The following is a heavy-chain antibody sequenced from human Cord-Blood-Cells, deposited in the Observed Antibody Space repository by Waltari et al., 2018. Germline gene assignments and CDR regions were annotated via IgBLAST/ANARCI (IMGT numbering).Heavy chain of an antibody. CDR3: ARVYCSGGSCYSFDY. D-gene: IGHD2-15*01. J-gene: IGHJ4*02. CDR2: INPSGGST. V-gene: IGHV1-46*01. Sequence: QVQLVQSGAEVKTPAASVKVSCKASGSPFTSSYMHRVRPAPGEGLEWMGIINPSGGSTSYAQKFQGRVTMTRDTSTSTVYMELSSLRSEDTAVYYCARVYCSGGSCYSFDYWGQGTLVTVSS. CDR1: GSPFTSSY.